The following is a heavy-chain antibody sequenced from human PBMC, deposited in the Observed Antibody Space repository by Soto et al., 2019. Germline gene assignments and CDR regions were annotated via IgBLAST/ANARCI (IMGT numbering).Heavy chain of an antibody. V-gene: IGHV1-69*02. D-gene: IGHD5-18*01. CDR2: IIPILGIA. CDR3: ARGYSYTQPVFDY. CDR1: GGAFSSYT. J-gene: IGHJ4*02. Sequence: GASVKVSCKASGGAFSSYTISWVRQAPGQGLEWMGRIIPILGIANYAQKFQGRVTITADKSTSTAYMELSSLRSEDTAVYYCARGYSYTQPVFDYWGLGTLVTVSS.